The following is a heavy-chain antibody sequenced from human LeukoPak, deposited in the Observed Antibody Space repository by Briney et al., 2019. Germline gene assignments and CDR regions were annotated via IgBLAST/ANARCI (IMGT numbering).Heavy chain of an antibody. J-gene: IGHJ4*02. D-gene: IGHD3-22*01. CDR1: GYTFTSYD. CDR2: INPSGGST. CDR3: ARDPPYYYDNSGYPDDY. V-gene: IGHV1-46*01. Sequence: GASVKVSCKASGYTFTSYDINWVRQAPGQGLEWMGIINPSGGSTSYAQKFQGRVTMTRDMSTSTVYMELSSLRSEDTAVYYCARDPPYYYDNSGYPDDYWGQGTLVTVSS.